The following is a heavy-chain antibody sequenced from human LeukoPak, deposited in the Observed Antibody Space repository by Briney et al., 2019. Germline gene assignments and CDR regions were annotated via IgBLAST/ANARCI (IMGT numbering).Heavy chain of an antibody. V-gene: IGHV1-18*01. J-gene: IGHJ5*02. D-gene: IGHD3-3*01. CDR3: ARDHTTIFGVVNWFDP. Sequence: ASVKVSCKASGYTFTSYGISWVRQAPGQGLEWMGWISAYNGNTNYAQKLQGRVTMTTDTSTSTAYMELRSLRSDDTAVYYCARDHTTIFGVVNWFDPWGQGTLVTVSS. CDR1: GYTFTSYG. CDR2: ISAYNGNT.